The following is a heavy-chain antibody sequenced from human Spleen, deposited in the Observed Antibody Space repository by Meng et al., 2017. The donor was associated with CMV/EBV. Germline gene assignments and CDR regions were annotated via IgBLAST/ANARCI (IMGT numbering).Heavy chain of an antibody. J-gene: IGHJ1*01. CDR2: ISSSSSYT. CDR3: AKDYTFSLIGDFFQH. V-gene: IGHV3-21*04. Sequence: GGSLRLSCAVSGFTFSSYSMNWVRQAPGKGLEWVSSISSSSSYTYYIDSVKGRFTISRDNAKNSLYLQMNSLRAEDTALYYCAKDYTFSLIGDFFQHWGQGALVTVSS. CDR1: GFTFSSYS. D-gene: IGHD2/OR15-2a*01.